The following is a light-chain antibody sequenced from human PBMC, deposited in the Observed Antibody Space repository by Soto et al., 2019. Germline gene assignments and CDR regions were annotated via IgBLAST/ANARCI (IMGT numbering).Light chain of an antibody. CDR2: GAS. CDR1: QSVSTN. V-gene: IGKV3-20*01. J-gene: IGKJ5*01. Sequence: EIVMTQSPATPSVSPGERATLSCRASQSVSTNLACYQQKPGQAPRLLIYGASTRATGIADRFSGSGSGTDFTLTISRLEPEDFAVYYCQQYGSSPSITFGQGTRLEIK. CDR3: QQYGSSPSIT.